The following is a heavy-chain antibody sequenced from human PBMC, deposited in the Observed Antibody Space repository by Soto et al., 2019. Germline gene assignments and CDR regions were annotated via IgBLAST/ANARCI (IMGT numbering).Heavy chain of an antibody. CDR3: AKTTGEDCSSTSRYRANYYYGMDV. CDR2: INAGNGNT. Sequence: ASVKVSCKASGYTFTSYAMHWVLQAPGQRLEWMGWINAGNGNTKYSQKFQGRVTITRDTSASTAYMELSSLRSEDTAVYYCAKTTGEDCSSTSRYRANYYYGMDVWGQGTTVTVSS. D-gene: IGHD2-2*02. CDR1: GYTFTSYA. V-gene: IGHV1-3*01. J-gene: IGHJ6*02.